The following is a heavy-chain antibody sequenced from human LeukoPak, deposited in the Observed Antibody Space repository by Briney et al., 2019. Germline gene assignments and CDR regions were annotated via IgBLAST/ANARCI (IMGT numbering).Heavy chain of an antibody. CDR2: VFGSGST. CDR3: ARGYSSSWNYFDY. Sequence: SETLSLTCTVSGGSISNYWWSWIRRPPGKGLEWIGYVFGSGSTNYNPSLKSRVTISVDTSKKQFSLKLSSVTVADTAVYYCARGYSSSWNYFDYWGQGTLVSVSS. D-gene: IGHD6-13*01. V-gene: IGHV4-59*01. J-gene: IGHJ4*02. CDR1: GGSISNYW.